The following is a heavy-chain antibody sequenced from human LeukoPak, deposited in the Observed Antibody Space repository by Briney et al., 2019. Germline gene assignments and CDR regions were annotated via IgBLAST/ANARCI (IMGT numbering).Heavy chain of an antibody. D-gene: IGHD3-3*01. CDR1: GVTFRNYD. V-gene: IGHV3-33*06. J-gene: IGHJ4*02. CDR3: AKNTRAYYAFSTRHGGTDN. CDR2: IWYDGTNK. Sequence: KSLRLSCDASGVTFRNYDMHWVRQAPGKGLEWLSYIWYDGTNKYYADSEKGLFTISRDDSKNTPHLQMNSLRVDDTAVYCFAKNTRAYYAFSTRHGGTDNWGQGTLVTVSS.